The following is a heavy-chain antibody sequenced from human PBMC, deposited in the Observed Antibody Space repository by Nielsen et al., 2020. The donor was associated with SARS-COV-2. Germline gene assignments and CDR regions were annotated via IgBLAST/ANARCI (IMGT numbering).Heavy chain of an antibody. CDR2: ISGSGANK. D-gene: IGHD3-22*01. Sequence: GESLKISCAASGFTVSSNYMSWVRQAPGKGLEWVSAISGSGANKYYADSVKGRFTISRDNSKNTLYLQMSSLRAEDTAVYHCAKERDSRGYYDYWGQGTLVTVSS. CDR3: AKERDSRGYYDY. CDR1: GFTVSSNY. J-gene: IGHJ4*02. V-gene: IGHV3-23*01.